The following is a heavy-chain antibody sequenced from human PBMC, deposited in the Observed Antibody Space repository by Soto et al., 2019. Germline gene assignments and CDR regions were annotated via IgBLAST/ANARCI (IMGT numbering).Heavy chain of an antibody. J-gene: IGHJ6*02. CDR3: AREQRYSIFGVVEEDGMDV. CDR1: GFTFSSYS. V-gene: IGHV3-21*01. D-gene: IGHD3-3*01. Sequence: GGSLRLSCAASGFTFSSYSMNSVRQAPGKGLEWVSSISSSSSYIYYADSVKGRFTISRDNAKNSLYLQMNSLRAEDTAVYYCAREQRYSIFGVVEEDGMDVWGQGTTVTVSS. CDR2: ISSSSSYI.